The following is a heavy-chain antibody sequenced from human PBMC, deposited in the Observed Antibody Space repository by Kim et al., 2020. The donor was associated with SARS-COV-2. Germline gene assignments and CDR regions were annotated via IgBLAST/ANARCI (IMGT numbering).Heavy chain of an antibody. Sequence: SVKVSCKASGGTFSSYAISWVRQAPGQGLEWMGGIIPIFGTANYAQKFQGRVTITADESTSTAYMELSSLRSEDTAVYYCAASDGSGWYFHYFDYWGQGTLVTVSS. J-gene: IGHJ4*02. CDR2: IIPIFGTA. D-gene: IGHD6-19*01. V-gene: IGHV1-69*13. CDR1: GGTFSSYA. CDR3: AASDGSGWYFHYFDY.